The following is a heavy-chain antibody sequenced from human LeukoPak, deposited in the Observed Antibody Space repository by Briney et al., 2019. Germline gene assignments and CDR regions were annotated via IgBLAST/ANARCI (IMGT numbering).Heavy chain of an antibody. Sequence: GGSLRLSCAAYGFTFSTYWMTWVRQAPGKGLEWVANIKEDGSEKYYVDSVRGRFTISRDNAKNSLYLHMNSLRAEDTAVYYCARVHHSSSWGTDDCWGQGTLVTVSS. J-gene: IGHJ4*02. D-gene: IGHD6-13*01. V-gene: IGHV3-7*01. CDR3: ARVHHSSSWGTDDC. CDR1: GFTFSTYW. CDR2: IKEDGSEK.